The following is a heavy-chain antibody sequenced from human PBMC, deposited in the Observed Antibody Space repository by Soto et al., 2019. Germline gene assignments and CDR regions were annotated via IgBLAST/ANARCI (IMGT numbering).Heavy chain of an antibody. V-gene: IGHV3-23*01. CDR3: AKALWFGESSHYFDY. Sequence: GGSLRLSCVGSGFGFDSYAMSWVRQAPGKGLEWVTGIGSSGGAIVYADSVRGRFTISRDNSRNALYLHMNSLRAGDTAVYYCAKALWFGESSHYFDYWGQGTLVTVSS. CDR1: GFGFDSYA. J-gene: IGHJ4*02. CDR2: IGSSGGAI. D-gene: IGHD3-10*01.